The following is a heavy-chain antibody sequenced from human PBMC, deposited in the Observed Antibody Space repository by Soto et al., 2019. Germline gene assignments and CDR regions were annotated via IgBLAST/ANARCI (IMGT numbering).Heavy chain of an antibody. J-gene: IGHJ3*02. CDR3: ARRGALYYYDYGAFDI. CDR2: INHSGST. V-gene: IGHV4-34*01. D-gene: IGHD3-22*01. Sequence: PSETLSLTCAGFGGSFRGYGLSWVRQPPGKRLEWIGEINHSGSTKYNPSLKSRVTISVDTSKIQFSLKLSSVTAADTAVYYCARRGALYYYDYGAFDIWGQGTMLTVSS. CDR1: GGSFRGYG.